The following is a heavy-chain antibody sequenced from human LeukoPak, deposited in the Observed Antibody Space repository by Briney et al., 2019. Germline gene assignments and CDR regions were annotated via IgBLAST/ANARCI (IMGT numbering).Heavy chain of an antibody. CDR2: ISGSEDST. CDR3: AKDVDSSGYYPSRDFFEY. D-gene: IGHD3-22*01. CDR1: GSTFSSYA. J-gene: IGHJ4*02. Sequence: GGSLRLACAASGSTFSSYAMGWVRQAPGKGLQWVSSISGSEDSTYFADSVKGRFTISRDNSKSTLYLQMNSLRAEDTAIYYCAKDVDSSGYYPSRDFFEYSGQGTLVTVSA. V-gene: IGHV3-23*01.